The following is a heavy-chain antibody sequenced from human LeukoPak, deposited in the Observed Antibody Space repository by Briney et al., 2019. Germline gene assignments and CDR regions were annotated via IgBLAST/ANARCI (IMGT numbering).Heavy chain of an antibody. CDR1: GVSITNTRYY. V-gene: IGHV4-39*01. CDR3: VRRVSGDVELFNYFDY. D-gene: IGHD2-21*02. Sequence: SETLSLTCTVSGVSITNTRYYWGWIRQPPGKGLEWLGSIFYTGTTYYNPSLKSRVTISVDTSKNQFSLKLSSVTAADTAVYYCVRRVSGDVELFNYFDYWGQGTLVTVSS. J-gene: IGHJ4*02. CDR2: IFYTGTT.